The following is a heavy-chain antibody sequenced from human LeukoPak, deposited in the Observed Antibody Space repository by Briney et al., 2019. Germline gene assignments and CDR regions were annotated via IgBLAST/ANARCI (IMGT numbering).Heavy chain of an antibody. D-gene: IGHD3-10*01. CDR1: GFTFSSYG. CDR3: AKDYYGSGATPEA. V-gene: IGHV3-30*18. J-gene: IGHJ5*02. CDR2: ISYDGTNK. Sequence: GGSLRLSCAVSGFTFSSYGMHWVRQAPGKGLEWMAVISYDGTNKYYADSVKGRFTISRGNSKNTLYLQMNSLRAEDTAVYYCAKDYYGSGATPEAWGQGTLVTVSS.